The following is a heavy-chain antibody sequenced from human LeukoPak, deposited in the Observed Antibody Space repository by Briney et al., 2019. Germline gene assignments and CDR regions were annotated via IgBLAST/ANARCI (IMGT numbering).Heavy chain of an antibody. V-gene: IGHV3-21*01. Sequence: GGSLRLSCAASGFTFSSYSMSWVRQAPGKGLEWVSSISSSSSYIYYAAPVKGRFTISRDNAKNSLYLQMNSLRAEDTAVYYCARDLGGIAVAGTKMDVWGKGTTVTVSS. J-gene: IGHJ6*04. D-gene: IGHD6-19*01. CDR2: ISSSSSYI. CDR3: ARDLGGIAVAGTKMDV. CDR1: GFTFSSYS.